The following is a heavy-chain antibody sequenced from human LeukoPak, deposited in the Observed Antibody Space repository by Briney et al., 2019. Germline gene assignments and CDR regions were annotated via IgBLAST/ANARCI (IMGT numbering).Heavy chain of an antibody. D-gene: IGHD3-10*01. CDR2: LNPDTGAT. J-gene: IGHJ4*02. CDR1: GYTFSTYD. V-gene: IGHV1-8*01. Sequence: ASVKVSCKTSGYTFSTYDINWVRQATGQGLEWVGYLNPDTGATGYAQKFQGRVTMTRATSMSTAYMELTRLISDDTAVYYCVRGGDLDYWGQGTLVAVSS. CDR3: VRGGDLDY.